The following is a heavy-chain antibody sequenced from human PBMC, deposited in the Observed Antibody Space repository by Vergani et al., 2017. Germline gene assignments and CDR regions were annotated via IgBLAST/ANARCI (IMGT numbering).Heavy chain of an antibody. J-gene: IGHJ5*02. Sequence: EVQLVESGGGLVKPGGSLRLSCAASGFTFSSYSMNWVRQAPGKGLEWVSSISSSSSYIYYADSVKGRFTISRENAKNALYLQMNSLRAEDTAVYYCARYPIAAAGPWGQGTLVTVSS. CDR2: ISSSSSYI. V-gene: IGHV3-21*01. CDR3: ARYPIAAAGP. D-gene: IGHD6-13*01. CDR1: GFTFSSYS.